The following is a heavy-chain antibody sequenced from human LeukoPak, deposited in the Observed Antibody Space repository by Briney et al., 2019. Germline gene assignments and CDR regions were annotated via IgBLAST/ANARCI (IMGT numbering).Heavy chain of an antibody. Sequence: SETLSLTCTVSGDSISSRSYYWGWIRQPPGKGLEWIGSIYYSGSTYYNPSLKSRVTISVDTSKNQFSLKLSSVTAADTAVYYCAREAGIGTYDFDYWGQGTRVTVSS. D-gene: IGHD6-13*01. CDR2: IYYSGST. J-gene: IGHJ4*02. V-gene: IGHV4-39*01. CDR1: GDSISSRSYY. CDR3: AREAGIGTYDFDY.